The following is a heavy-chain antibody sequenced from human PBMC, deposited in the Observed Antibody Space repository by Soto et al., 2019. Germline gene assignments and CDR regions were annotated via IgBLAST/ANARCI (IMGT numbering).Heavy chain of an antibody. CDR3: ARTFAQESFGGSLPRCYFDY. J-gene: IGHJ4*02. D-gene: IGHD1-26*01. Sequence: SETLSLTCTVSGGSISSGGYYWSWIRQHPGKGLEWIGYIYYSGSTYYNPSLKSRVTISVDTSKNQFSLKLSSVTAADTAVYNCARTFAQESFGGSLPRCYFDYCRRGTRVIVSS. V-gene: IGHV4-31*03. CDR1: GGSISSGGYY. CDR2: IYYSGST.